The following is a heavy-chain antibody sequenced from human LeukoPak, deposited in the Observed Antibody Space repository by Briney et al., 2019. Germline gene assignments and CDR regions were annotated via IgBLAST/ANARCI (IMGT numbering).Heavy chain of an antibody. CDR3: ARGFLYILDYYDSSGYKKGGAFDI. CDR1: GGSISSGGYY. V-gene: IGHV4-31*03. Sequence: PSETLSLTCTVSGGSISSGGYYWSWIRQHPGKGLEWIGYIYYSGSTYYNPSLKSRVTISVDTSKNQFSLKLSSVTAADTAVHYCARGFLYILDYYDSSGYKKGGAFDIWGQGTMVTVSS. CDR2: IYYSGST. J-gene: IGHJ3*02. D-gene: IGHD3-22*01.